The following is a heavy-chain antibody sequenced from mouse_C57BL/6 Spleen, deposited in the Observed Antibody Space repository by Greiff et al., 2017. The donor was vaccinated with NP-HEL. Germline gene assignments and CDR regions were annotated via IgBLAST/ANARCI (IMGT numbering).Heavy chain of an antibody. V-gene: IGHV1-82*01. CDR3: ARDGEALFAY. CDR2: IYPGDGDT. J-gene: IGHJ3*01. Sequence: VQLQQSGPELVKPGASVKISCKASGYAFSSSWMNWVKQRPGKGLEWIGRIYPGDGDTNYNGKFKGKATLTADKSSSTAYMQLSSLTSEDSAVYFCARDGEALFAYWGQGTLVTVSA. CDR1: GYAFSSSW. D-gene: IGHD2-3*01.